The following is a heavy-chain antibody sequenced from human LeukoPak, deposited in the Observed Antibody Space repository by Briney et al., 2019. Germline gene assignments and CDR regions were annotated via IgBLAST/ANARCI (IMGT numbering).Heavy chain of an antibody. D-gene: IGHD2-2*01. CDR2: IYYSGST. V-gene: IGHV4-61*01. Sequence: PSETLSLTCTVSGGSVGSGSYYWSWIRQPPGKGLEWIGYIYYSGSTNYNPSLKSRVTISVDTSKNQFSLKLSSVTAADTAVYYCATQPLSEDPYYYYGMDVWGKGTTVTVSS. CDR3: ATQPLSEDPYYYYGMDV. J-gene: IGHJ6*04. CDR1: GGSVGSGSYY.